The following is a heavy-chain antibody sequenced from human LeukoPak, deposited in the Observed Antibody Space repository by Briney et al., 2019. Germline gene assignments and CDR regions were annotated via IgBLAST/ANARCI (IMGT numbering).Heavy chain of an antibody. J-gene: IGHJ4*02. CDR2: IYDSGST. Sequence: SETLSLTCTVSGGSISSYYWSWIRQPPGKGLEWIGYIYDSGSTNYNPSLKSRVTISVDTSKNQFSLKLSSVTAADTAVYYCVRHMGLGYSYGYPYFDYRGQGTLVTVSS. V-gene: IGHV4-59*08. CDR1: GGSISSYY. D-gene: IGHD5-18*01. CDR3: VRHMGLGYSYGYPYFDY.